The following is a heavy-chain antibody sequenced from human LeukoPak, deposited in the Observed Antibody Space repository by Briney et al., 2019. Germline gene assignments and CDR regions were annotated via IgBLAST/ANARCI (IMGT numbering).Heavy chain of an antibody. V-gene: IGHV4-34*01. J-gene: IGHJ5*02. CDR3: ARGRTGWFDP. D-gene: IGHD1-14*01. Sequence: SETLSLTCAVYVGSFSGYYWSWIRQPPGEGLEWIGEINHSGSTNYNPSLKSRVTISVDTSKNQFSLKLSSVTAADTAVYYCARGRTGWFDPWGQGTLVTVSS. CDR2: INHSGST. CDR1: VGSFSGYY.